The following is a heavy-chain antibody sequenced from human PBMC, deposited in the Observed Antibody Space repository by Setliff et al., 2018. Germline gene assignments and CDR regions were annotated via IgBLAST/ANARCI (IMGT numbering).Heavy chain of an antibody. Sequence: GGSLRLSCAASGFTSGNKDIHWVRQAPGKGLEWVALIRYDGRSEYADSVKGRFTISRDNAKNSLYLQMNSLRAEDTAVYYCARRHIGVIIGYYFDYWGQGTLVTVSS. CDR3: ARRHIGVIIGYYFDY. CDR1: GFTSGNKD. D-gene: IGHD3-3*01. V-gene: IGHV3-30*02. J-gene: IGHJ4*02. CDR2: IRYDGRSE.